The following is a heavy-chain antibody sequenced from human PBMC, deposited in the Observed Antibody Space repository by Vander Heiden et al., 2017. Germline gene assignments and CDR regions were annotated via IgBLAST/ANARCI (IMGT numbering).Heavy chain of an antibody. CDR2: IYHSGST. J-gene: IGHJ6*02. CDR3: ARGLYGDYVTVYYYYYGMDV. V-gene: IGHV4-38-2*01. D-gene: IGHD4-17*01. Sequence: QVQLQESGPGLVKPSETLSLTCAVSAYSIISGYYWGWIRQPPGKGLEWIGSIYHSGSTYYNPSLKSRVTISVDTSKNQFSLKLSSVTAADTAVYYCARGLYGDYVTVYYYYYGMDVWGQGTTVTVSS. CDR1: AYSIISGYY.